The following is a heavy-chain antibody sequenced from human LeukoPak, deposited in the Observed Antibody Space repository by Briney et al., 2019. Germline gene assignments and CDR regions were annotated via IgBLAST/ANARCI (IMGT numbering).Heavy chain of an antibody. CDR1: GFTFSSYV. CDR3: GRFGDAFDI. D-gene: IGHD3-10*01. CDR2: ISGNGEST. J-gene: IGHJ3*02. V-gene: IGHV3-64D*06. Sequence: PGGSLRLSCSASGFTFSSYVLHWVRQAPGKGLEDVSAISGNGESTYYVDSVKGRFTISRDNAKNTLYLQMSSLRPEDTGIYYCGRFGDAFDIWGQGTMVTVSS.